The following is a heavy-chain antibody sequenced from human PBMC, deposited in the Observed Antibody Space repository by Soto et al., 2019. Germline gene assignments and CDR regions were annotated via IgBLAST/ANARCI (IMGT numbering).Heavy chain of an antibody. D-gene: IGHD5-12*01. J-gene: IGHJ4*02. CDR2: INAGNGNT. CDR1: GYTFTSYA. V-gene: IGHV1-3*01. CDR3: AREGNLGRWLQPLDF. Sequence: ASVKVSCKASGYTFTSYAMYWARQAPGQRLEWMGWINAGNGNTKYSQKFQGRVTITRDTSASTAYMELSSLRSEDTAKYFCAREGNLGRWLQPLDFWGQGTLVTVSS.